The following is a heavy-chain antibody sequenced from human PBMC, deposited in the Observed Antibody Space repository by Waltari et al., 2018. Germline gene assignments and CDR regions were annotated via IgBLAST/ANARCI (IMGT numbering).Heavy chain of an antibody. J-gene: IGHJ4*02. V-gene: IGHV4-39*07. CDR3: ARVHLRDGYNLY. CDR1: GGSISSSSYY. D-gene: IGHD5-12*01. CDR2: IYYSGST. Sequence: QLQLQESGPGLVKPSETLSLTCTVSGGSISSSSYYWGWIRQPPGKGLEWIGSIYYSGSTYYNPSLKSRVTISVDTSKNQFSLKLSSVTAADTAVYYCARVHLRDGYNLYWGQGTLVTVSS.